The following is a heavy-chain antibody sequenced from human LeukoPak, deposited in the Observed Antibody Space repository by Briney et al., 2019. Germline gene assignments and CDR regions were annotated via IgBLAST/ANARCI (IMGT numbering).Heavy chain of an antibody. CDR2: ISSSSSYI. CDR1: GFTFSSYS. CDR3: ANFYGSGTAGAFDI. V-gene: IGHV3-21*01. D-gene: IGHD3-10*01. J-gene: IGHJ3*02. Sequence: GGSLRLSCAASGFTFSSYSMNWVRQAPGKGLEWVSSISSSSSYIYYADSVKGRFTISRDNAKNSLYLQMNSLRAEDTAVYYCANFYGSGTAGAFDIWGQGTMVTVSS.